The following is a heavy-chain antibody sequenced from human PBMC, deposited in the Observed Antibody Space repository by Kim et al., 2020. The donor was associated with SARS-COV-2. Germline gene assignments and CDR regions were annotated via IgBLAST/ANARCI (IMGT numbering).Heavy chain of an antibody. CDR3: ARCRGFLQFDC. V-gene: IGHV3-23*01. CDR2: INGGRT. D-gene: IGHD3-22*01. Sequence: GGSLRLSCATSGFTFSTSGMSWVRQAPGKGLEWVSHINGGRTYNAYSVKGRFTIYGDSVKNTLYLQMNSLRGEDTAIYYCARCRGFLQFDCWGQGALGTVSS. J-gene: IGHJ4*02. CDR1: GFTFSTSG.